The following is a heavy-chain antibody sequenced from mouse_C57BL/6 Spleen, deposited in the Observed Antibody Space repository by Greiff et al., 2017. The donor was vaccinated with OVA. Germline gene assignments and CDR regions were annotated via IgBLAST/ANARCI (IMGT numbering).Heavy chain of an antibody. CDR2: INPSNGGT. J-gene: IGHJ4*01. CDR1: GYTFTDYN. Sequence: EVQLQQSGPELVKPGASVKISCKASGYTFTDYNMDWVKQSPGKSLEWIGDINPSNGGTIYNQKFKGKATLTVNKSYSTAYMELLSLTSEETAVDYCASSAQTTYYYAMDYWGKGTSVTVSS. V-gene: IGHV1-18*01. D-gene: IGHD3-2*02. CDR3: ASSAQTTYYYAMDY.